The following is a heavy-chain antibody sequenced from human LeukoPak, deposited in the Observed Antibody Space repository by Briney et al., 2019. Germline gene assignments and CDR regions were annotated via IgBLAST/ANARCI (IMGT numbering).Heavy chain of an antibody. Sequence: GGCLRLSCAASGFTFSSYAMRWVRQAPGKGLEWVSGTSGSGGSTYYADSVRGRFTISRDNSRNTLCLQMNSLRAEDTAVYYCAKELRDTAGFDPWGQGTLVTVSS. CDR1: GFTFSSYA. J-gene: IGHJ5*02. D-gene: IGHD5-18*01. V-gene: IGHV3-23*01. CDR2: TSGSGGST. CDR3: AKELRDTAGFDP.